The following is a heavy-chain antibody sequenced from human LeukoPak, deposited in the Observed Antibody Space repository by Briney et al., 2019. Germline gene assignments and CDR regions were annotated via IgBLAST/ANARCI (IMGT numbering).Heavy chain of an antibody. Sequence: SETLSLTCTVSSGSISSYAYFWGWIRQPPGKGLEWIGTIYYSGSTYYNPSLESRVTISVDTSKNQFSLRLSSVTAADTAVYYCAKTHYYNSSGYYFPFDYWSQGTLVTVSS. D-gene: IGHD3-22*01. CDR3: AKTHYYNSSGYYFPFDY. CDR1: SGSISSYAYF. J-gene: IGHJ4*02. CDR2: IYYSGST. V-gene: IGHV4-39*07.